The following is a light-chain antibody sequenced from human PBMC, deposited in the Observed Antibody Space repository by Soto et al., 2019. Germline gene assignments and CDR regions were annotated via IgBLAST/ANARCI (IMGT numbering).Light chain of an antibody. CDR2: CND. CDR1: NSNIGSKT. V-gene: IGLV1-44*01. CDR3: AAWDDSLSGFV. J-gene: IGLJ1*01. Sequence: QSALTQPVSASGTTGPRVSISCSGSNSNIGSKTITWYQRLPGTAPKHLIYCNDQRPSGVPDRFSGSKSGTSASLAISGLQSDDEADYYCAAWDDSLSGFVFGAGTKVTVL.